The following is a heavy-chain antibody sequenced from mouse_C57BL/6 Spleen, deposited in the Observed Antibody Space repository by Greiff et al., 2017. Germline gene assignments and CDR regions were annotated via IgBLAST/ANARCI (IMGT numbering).Heavy chain of an antibody. CDR2: IRCDGST. CDR1: GFSLTSYG. Sequence: VQGVESGPGLVAPSQSLSITCTVSGFSLTSYGVSWVRQPPGKGLEWLGVIRCDGSTNYHSALISRLSIRKYNSKSQVLLKLNSLQTDDTATYYCASPGYGNYEVGFAYWGQGTLVTVSA. J-gene: IGHJ3*01. V-gene: IGHV2-3*01. D-gene: IGHD2-10*02. CDR3: ASPGYGNYEVGFAY.